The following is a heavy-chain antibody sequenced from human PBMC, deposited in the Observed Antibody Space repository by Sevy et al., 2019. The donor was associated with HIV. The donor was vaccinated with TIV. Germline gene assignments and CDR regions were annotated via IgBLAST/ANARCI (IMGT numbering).Heavy chain of an antibody. J-gene: IGHJ6*03. Sequence: SETLSLTCAVSGYSISSGYYWGWIRQPPGKGLEWIGSIYYSGSTYYNPSLKSRVTISVDTSKNQFSLKLSSVTAADTAVYYCARDLGSGWPDYYYYYMDVWGKWTTVTVSS. CDR1: GYSISSGYY. V-gene: IGHV4-38-2*02. D-gene: IGHD6-19*01. CDR3: ARDLGSGWPDYYYYYMDV. CDR2: IYYSGST.